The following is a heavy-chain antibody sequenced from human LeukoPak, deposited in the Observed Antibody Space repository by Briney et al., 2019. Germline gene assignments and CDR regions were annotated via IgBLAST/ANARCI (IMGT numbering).Heavy chain of an antibody. V-gene: IGHV1-2*02. Sequence: ASVKVSCKASGYTFTAYSMHWVRQAPGQGLEWMGWINPNSGGTNYAQKFQGRVTMTRDTSITTAYMELSRLRSDGTAVYYRARDLDYYGSGSFFNIWGQGTMVTVSS. CDR2: INPNSGGT. J-gene: IGHJ3*02. CDR3: ARDLDYYGSGSFFNI. D-gene: IGHD3-10*01. CDR1: GYTFTAYS.